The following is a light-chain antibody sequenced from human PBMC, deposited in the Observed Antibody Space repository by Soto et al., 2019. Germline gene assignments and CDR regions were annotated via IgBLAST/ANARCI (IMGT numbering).Light chain of an antibody. J-gene: IGKJ2*01. V-gene: IGKV1-5*03. CDR2: RAS. CDR3: QQYQSYSPYT. Sequence: DILMTQSPSTLSASVGDRVTITCRASESISRWLAWYQQKPGQAPKLLIHRASTLATGVPSRISGSGSGTDFTLTISNLQPDDFAAFYCQQYQSYSPYTFGQGTKVEIK. CDR1: ESISRW.